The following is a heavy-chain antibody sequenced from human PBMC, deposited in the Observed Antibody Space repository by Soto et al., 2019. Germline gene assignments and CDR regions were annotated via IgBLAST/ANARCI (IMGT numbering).Heavy chain of an antibody. J-gene: IGHJ3*02. V-gene: IGHV4-31*03. Sequence: SETLSLTCTVSGGSISSGGYYWSWIRQHPGKGLEWIGYIYYSGSTYYNPSLKSRITISVDTSKNQFSLKLSSVTAADTAVYYWARDPREHRGAFDIWGQGTMVTVSS. CDR2: IYYSGST. CDR3: ARDPREHRGAFDI. CDR1: GGSISSGGYY.